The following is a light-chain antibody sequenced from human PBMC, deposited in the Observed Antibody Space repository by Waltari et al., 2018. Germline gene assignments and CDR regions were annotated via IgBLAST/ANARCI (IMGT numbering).Light chain of an antibody. CDR3: ETWDRYTWV. CDR1: SGHSDYI. J-gene: IGLJ3*02. CDR2: LEGSGSY. V-gene: IGLV4-60*03. Sequence: QPVLTQSSSASASLGSSVKLSCTLSSGHSDYIFAWHQQQPGKAPRYLMRLEGSGSYNKGSGVPDRFSGSSSGADRYLTISNLQSEDEADYYCETWDRYTWVFGGGTKLTVL.